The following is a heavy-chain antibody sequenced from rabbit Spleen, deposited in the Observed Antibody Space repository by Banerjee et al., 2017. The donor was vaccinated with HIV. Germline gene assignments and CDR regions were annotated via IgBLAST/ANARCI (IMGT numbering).Heavy chain of an antibody. CDR2: IYGDSSGST. Sequence: QSLEESGGDLVKPGASLTLTCIASGVSFSGSSNMCWVRQAPGKGLECIACIYGDSSGSTWYASWAKGRFTISKTSSTTVTLQMTSLTAADTATYFCARGSATMTMVITGYYLNLWGPGTLVTVS. CDR1: GVSFSGSSN. CDR3: ARGSATMTMVITGYYLNL. V-gene: IGHV1S40*01. J-gene: IGHJ4*01. D-gene: IGHD2-1*01.